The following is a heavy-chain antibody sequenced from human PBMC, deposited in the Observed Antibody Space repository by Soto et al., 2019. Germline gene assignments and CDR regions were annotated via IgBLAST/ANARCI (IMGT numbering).Heavy chain of an antibody. CDR2: INHSGST. D-gene: IGHD4-4*01. J-gene: IGHJ6*03. CDR1: GGSFSGYY. CDR3: ARGPATVTPPPAIYYYYMDV. V-gene: IGHV4-34*01. Sequence: QVQLQQWGAGLLKPSETLSLTCAVYGGSFSGYYWSWIRQPPGKGLEWIGEINHSGSTNYNPSLKSRVTISVDTSKNQFSLKLSSVTAADTAVYYCARGPATVTPPPAIYYYYMDVWGKGTTVTVSS.